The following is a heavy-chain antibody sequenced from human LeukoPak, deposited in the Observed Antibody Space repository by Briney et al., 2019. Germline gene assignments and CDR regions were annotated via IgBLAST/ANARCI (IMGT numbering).Heavy chain of an antibody. V-gene: IGHV1-8*01. Sequence: ASVKVSCKASGYTFTSYDINWVRQATGQGLEWMGWMNPNSGNTGYAQKFQGRVTMTRNTSISTAYMELSSLSSEDTAVYYCARDLGYCSSTSCHSRFDPWGQGTLVTVSS. CDR1: GYTFTSYD. J-gene: IGHJ5*02. CDR3: ARDLGYCSSTSCHSRFDP. D-gene: IGHD2-2*02. CDR2: MNPNSGNT.